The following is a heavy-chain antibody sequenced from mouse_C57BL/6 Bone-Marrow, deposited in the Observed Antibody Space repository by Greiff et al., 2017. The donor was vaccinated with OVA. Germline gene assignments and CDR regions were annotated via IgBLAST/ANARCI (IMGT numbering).Heavy chain of an antibody. J-gene: IGHJ2*01. CDR3: ARRGDYDGPYYFDY. CDR2: INPNNGGT. CDR1: GYTFTDYY. D-gene: IGHD2-4*01. Sequence: VQLQQSGPELVKPGASVKISCKASGYTFTDYYMNWVKQSHGKSLEWIGDINPNNGGTSYNQKLKGKATLTVDKSSSTAYIELRSLTSEDSAVYYCARRGDYDGPYYFDYWGQGTTLTVSS. V-gene: IGHV1-26*01.